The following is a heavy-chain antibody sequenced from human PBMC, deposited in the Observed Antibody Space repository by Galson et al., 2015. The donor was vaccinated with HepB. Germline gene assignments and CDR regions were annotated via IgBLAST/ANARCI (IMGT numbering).Heavy chain of an antibody. CDR2: INPSDGYT. J-gene: IGHJ4*02. V-gene: IGHV1-46*01. CDR3: ARVEGVGASGSDY. D-gene: IGHD1-26*01. Sequence: SVKVSCKASRYTFTSYYIHWVRQAPGQGLEWMGIINPSDGYTIYAQKFQGRVTMTRGTSTSTVYMELSSLRSEDTTMYYCARVEGVGASGSDYWGQGTLVTVSS. CDR1: RYTFTSYY.